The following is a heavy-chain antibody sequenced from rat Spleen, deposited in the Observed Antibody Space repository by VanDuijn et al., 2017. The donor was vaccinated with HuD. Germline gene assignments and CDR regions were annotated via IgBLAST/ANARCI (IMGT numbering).Heavy chain of an antibody. CDR3: TRDTTGIPTLVMDA. V-gene: IGHV2-1*01. CDR2: IWGDGST. CDR1: GFSLTSNS. D-gene: IGHD1-9*01. J-gene: IGHJ4*01. Sequence: QVQLKESGPGLVQPSQTLSLTCTVSGFSLTSNSVHWVRQPPGKGLEWMGGIWGDGSTDYNSALKSRLSISRDTSKSQVFLKMNSLQTDDTAVYFCTRDTTGIPTLVMDAWGQGASVAVSS.